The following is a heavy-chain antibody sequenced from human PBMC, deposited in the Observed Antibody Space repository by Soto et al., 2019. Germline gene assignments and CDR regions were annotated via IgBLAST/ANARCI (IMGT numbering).Heavy chain of an antibody. Sequence: PSETLSLTCTVSGGSISSSSYYWGWIRQPPGKGLEWIGSIYYSGSTYYNPSLKSRVTISVDTSKNQFSLKLSPVTAADTAVYYCARRPFSRFDYWGQGTLVTVSS. D-gene: IGHD3-16*01. CDR1: GGSISSSSYY. V-gene: IGHV4-39*01. J-gene: IGHJ4*02. CDR2: IYYSGST. CDR3: ARRPFSRFDY.